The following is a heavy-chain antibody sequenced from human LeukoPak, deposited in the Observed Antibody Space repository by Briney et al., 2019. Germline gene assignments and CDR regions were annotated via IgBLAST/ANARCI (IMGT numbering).Heavy chain of an antibody. CDR3: AKDLSMVRGVPAPGDY. CDR2: ISYDGSNK. D-gene: IGHD3-10*01. Sequence: GGSLRLSCAASGFTFGTYAMTWVRQAPGKGLEWVAVISYDGSNKYYADSVKGRFTISRDNSKNTLYLQMNSLRAEDTAVYYCAKDLSMVRGVPAPGDYWGQGTLVTVSS. CDR1: GFTFGTYA. J-gene: IGHJ4*02. V-gene: IGHV3-30*18.